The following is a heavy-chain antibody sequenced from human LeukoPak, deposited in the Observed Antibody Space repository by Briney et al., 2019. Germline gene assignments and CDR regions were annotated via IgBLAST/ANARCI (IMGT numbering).Heavy chain of an antibody. CDR3: ASILTGTNYAFDI. D-gene: IGHD1-7*01. V-gene: IGHV1-2*06. CDR2: INPNSGGT. CDR1: GYTFTGYY. J-gene: IGHJ3*02. Sequence: ASVKVSCKASGYTFTGYYMHWVRQAPGQGLEWMGRINPNSGGTNYAQKFQGRVTMTRDTSISTAYMELSRLRSDDTAVYYCASILTGTNYAFDIWGQGTMVTVPS.